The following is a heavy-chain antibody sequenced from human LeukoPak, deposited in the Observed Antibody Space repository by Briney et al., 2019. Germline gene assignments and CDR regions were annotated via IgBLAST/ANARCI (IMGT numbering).Heavy chain of an antibody. CDR1: GFPVSSNY. CDR3: AKGDSGYYYDSSGYLNWFDP. J-gene: IGHJ5*02. Sequence: GGSLRLSCAASGFPVSSNYMSWVRQAPGKGLEWVSLISGGDSTYYADSVKGRFTISRDNSKNTLYLQMNSLRAEDTAVYYCAKGDSGYYYDSSGYLNWFDPWGQGTLVTVSS. CDR2: ISGGDST. V-gene: IGHV3-66*01. D-gene: IGHD3-22*01.